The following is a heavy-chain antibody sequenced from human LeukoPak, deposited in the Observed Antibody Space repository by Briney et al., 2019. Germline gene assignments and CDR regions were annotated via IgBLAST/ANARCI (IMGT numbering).Heavy chain of an antibody. CDR1: GGSISSGGYY. Sequence: SETLSLTCTVSGGSISSGGYYWSWIRQHPGKGLEWIGYIYYSGSTYYNPSLKSRVTISVDTSKNQFSLKLSSVTAADTAVYYCARTALLWFGELLGGWFDPWGQGTLVTVSS. D-gene: IGHD3-10*01. CDR3: ARTALLWFGELLGGWFDP. V-gene: IGHV4-31*03. CDR2: IYYSGST. J-gene: IGHJ5*02.